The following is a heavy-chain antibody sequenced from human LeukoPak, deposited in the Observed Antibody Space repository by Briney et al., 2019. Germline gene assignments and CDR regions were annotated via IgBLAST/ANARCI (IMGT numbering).Heavy chain of an antibody. V-gene: IGHV1-8*03. CDR2: MNPNSANT. CDR1: GYTFTSYD. J-gene: IGHJ4*02. D-gene: IGHD3-10*02. CDR3: ARKGVCNYVFAY. Sequence: ASLKVSSKASGYTFTSYDINWVRQATGQGLEWMGWMNPNSANTDYAQNFQGRVTITRNTSITTAYMERSSLRSDDTAVYFCARKGVCNYVFAYWGQGTLVTVSS.